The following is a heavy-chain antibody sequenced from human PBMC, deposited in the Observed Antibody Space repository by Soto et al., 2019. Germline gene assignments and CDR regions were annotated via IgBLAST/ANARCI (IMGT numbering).Heavy chain of an antibody. Sequence: GESLKISCKGSGYSFTSYWISWVRQMPGKGLEWMGRIDPSDSYTNYSPSFQGHVTISADKSISTAYLQWSSLKASDTAMYYCARRRYYYDSSGSSYGMDVWGQGTKVTVSS. V-gene: IGHV5-10-1*01. J-gene: IGHJ6*02. CDR1: GYSFTSYW. CDR2: IDPSDSYT. D-gene: IGHD3-22*01. CDR3: ARRRYYYDSSGSSYGMDV.